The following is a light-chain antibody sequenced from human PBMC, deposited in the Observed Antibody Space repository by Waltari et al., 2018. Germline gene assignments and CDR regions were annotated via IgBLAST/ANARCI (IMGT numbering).Light chain of an antibody. V-gene: IGKV2-28*01. CDR3: MQGIQSPLT. Sequence: DIEMTQSPLSLPVTPGEPASISCRSSQNLLHSNGTNYLSWYLQKPGQSPQLLICLASNRASVAPERFSSSVSGKDFTLKISRVEAEDVGVYFCMQGIQSPLTFGGGTRVEIK. CDR1: QNLLHSNGTNY. CDR2: LAS. J-gene: IGKJ4*01.